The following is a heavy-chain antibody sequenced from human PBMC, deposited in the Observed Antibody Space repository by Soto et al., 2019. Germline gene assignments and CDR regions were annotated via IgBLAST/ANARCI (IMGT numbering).Heavy chain of an antibody. D-gene: IGHD2-21*02. CDR1: GYTFISYA. Sequence: ASVKVSCKASGYTFISYAMQWLRQAPGQRLEWMGWINAGNGNIKYSQKFQGRVTITRDTSASTAYMELSSLRSEDTAVYYCARDPHGGNSGGYFDYWGQGTLVTVSS. CDR2: INAGNGNI. CDR3: ARDPHGGNSGGYFDY. V-gene: IGHV1-3*01. J-gene: IGHJ4*02.